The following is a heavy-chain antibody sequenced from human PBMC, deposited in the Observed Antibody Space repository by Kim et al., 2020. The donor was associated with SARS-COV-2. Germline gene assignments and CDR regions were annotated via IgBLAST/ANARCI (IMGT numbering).Heavy chain of an antibody. J-gene: IGHJ4*02. Sequence: GGSLRLSCSASGFTFSSYAMHWVRQAPGKGLEYVSGISTNGGSTYYADSVKDRLIISRDNSSNMLNLQMSSLRSEDTAVYYCVKERTSGWYDFDYWGQGTLVTVSS. CDR2: ISTNGGST. CDR3: VKERTSGWYDFDY. CDR1: GFTFSSYA. V-gene: IGHV3-64D*06. D-gene: IGHD6-19*01.